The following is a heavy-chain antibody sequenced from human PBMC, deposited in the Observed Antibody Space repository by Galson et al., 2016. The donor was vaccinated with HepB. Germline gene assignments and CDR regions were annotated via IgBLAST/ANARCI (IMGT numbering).Heavy chain of an antibody. CDR2: IIPIFGTA. V-gene: IGHV1-69*13. D-gene: IGHD3-10*01. Sequence: SVKVSCKASGGTFSSYAISWVRQAPGQGLEWMGRIIPIFGTANYAQKFQGRVTITADESTSTAYMELSSLKSEDTAAYYCARGLGSGSYFDYWGQGTLVTVSS. CDR3: ARGLGSGSYFDY. CDR1: GGTFSSYA. J-gene: IGHJ4*02.